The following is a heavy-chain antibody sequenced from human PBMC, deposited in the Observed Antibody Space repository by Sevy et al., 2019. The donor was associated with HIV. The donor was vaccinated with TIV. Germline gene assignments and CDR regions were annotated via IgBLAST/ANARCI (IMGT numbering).Heavy chain of an antibody. D-gene: IGHD5-18*01. V-gene: IGHV3-66*01. CDR2: IYSDGST. CDR3: ARGKSGYGYGLDY. Sequence: GGSLRLSCVASGFPVSSNYMSWVRQAPGKGLEWVSVIYSDGSTYHADSVKGRFTISRDNSKNTLYLQMNSLRVEDTAVYYCARGKSGYGYGLDYWGQGTLVTVSS. CDR1: GFPVSSNY. J-gene: IGHJ4*02.